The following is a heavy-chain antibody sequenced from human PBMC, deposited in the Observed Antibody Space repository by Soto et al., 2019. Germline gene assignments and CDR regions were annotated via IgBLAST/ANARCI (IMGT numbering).Heavy chain of an antibody. CDR1: GFTFISYW. CDR2: IKSDGSEM. J-gene: IGHJ1*01. V-gene: IGHV3-7*03. D-gene: IGHD3-22*01. Sequence: GGSLRLSCVASGFTFISYWMSWVRQAPGKGLEWVANIKSDGSEMYYVDSVKGRFTISRDNARKSLYLQMNSLRVEDTALYYCARDLGVVITAEYFQHWGQGTLVTVSS. CDR3: ARDLGVVITAEYFQH.